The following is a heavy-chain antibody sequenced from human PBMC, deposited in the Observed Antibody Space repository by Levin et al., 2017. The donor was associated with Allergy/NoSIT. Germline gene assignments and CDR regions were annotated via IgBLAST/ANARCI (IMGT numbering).Heavy chain of an antibody. CDR2: MNPNSGNT. D-gene: IGHD6-13*01. CDR3: ARGIGYTYVNWFDP. V-gene: IGHV1-8*01. Sequence: VASVKVSCKASGYTFTSYDINWVRQATGQGLEWMGWMNPNSGNTGYAQKFQGRVTMTRNTSISTAYMELSSLRSEDTAVYYCARGIGYTYVNWFDPWGQGTLVTVSS. CDR1: GYTFTSYD. J-gene: IGHJ5*02.